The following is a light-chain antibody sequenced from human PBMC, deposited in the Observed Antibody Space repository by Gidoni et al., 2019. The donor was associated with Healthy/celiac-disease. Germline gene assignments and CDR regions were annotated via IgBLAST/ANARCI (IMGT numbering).Light chain of an antibody. CDR2: DAS. CDR1: QSVSSY. Sequence: ETVLTQSPATLSLSPAERDTLSCRASQSVSSYLSWSQQKPGQAPRLLIYDASNRATGIPARFSGSGSGTDFSLTISSLEPEDFTVYYCQQRSNWPRGTFGPGTKVDIK. V-gene: IGKV3-11*01. J-gene: IGKJ3*01. CDR3: QQRSNWPRGT.